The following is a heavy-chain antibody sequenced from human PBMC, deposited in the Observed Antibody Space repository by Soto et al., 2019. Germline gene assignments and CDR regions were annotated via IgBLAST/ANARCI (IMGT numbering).Heavy chain of an antibody. CDR1: GGTFNSYD. CDR2: IITIVETP. Sequence: QVQLVQSGAEVKKPGSSMKVSCKASGGTFNSYDINWVRQAPGQGLEWMGGIITIVETPKYAQKFQGRVTITADESTNTVYMELSSLRSEDTAMYYCARLSRPNYYDTSVFFKDNWFDPWGQGTLVTVSS. J-gene: IGHJ5*02. CDR3: ARLSRPNYYDTSVFFKDNWFDP. V-gene: IGHV1-69*01. D-gene: IGHD3-22*01.